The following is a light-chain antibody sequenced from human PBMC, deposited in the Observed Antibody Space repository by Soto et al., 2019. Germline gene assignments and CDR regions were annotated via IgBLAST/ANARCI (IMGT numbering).Light chain of an antibody. V-gene: IGKV3-15*01. Sequence: EIVMTQSPATLSVSPGERATLSCRASQSGSSNLAWYQQKPVQAPRLLIYGASPRATGIPARFSGSGSGTEFTRTIGSLQSEDFAVYYCQQYNNWLTFGGGTKVEIK. CDR2: GAS. J-gene: IGKJ4*01. CDR1: QSGSSN. CDR3: QQYNNWLT.